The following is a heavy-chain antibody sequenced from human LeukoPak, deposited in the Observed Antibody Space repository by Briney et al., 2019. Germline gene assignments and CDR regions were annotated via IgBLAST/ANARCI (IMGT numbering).Heavy chain of an antibody. CDR1: GGSISSSSYY. CDR3: ARDTFPGYCSSTSCYGGWFDP. J-gene: IGHJ5*02. V-gene: IGHV4-39*02. CDR2: IYYSGST. D-gene: IGHD2-2*01. Sequence: PSETLSLTCTVSGGSISSSSYYWGWIRQPPGKGLEWIGSIYYSGSTYYNPSLKSRVTISVDTSKNQFSLKLSSVTAADTAVYYCARDTFPGYCSSTSCYGGWFDPWGQGTLVTVSS.